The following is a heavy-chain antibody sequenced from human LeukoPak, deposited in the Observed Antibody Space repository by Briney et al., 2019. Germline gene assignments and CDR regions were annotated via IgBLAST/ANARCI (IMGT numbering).Heavy chain of an antibody. V-gene: IGHV3-48*04. CDR2: ISSSSSTI. CDR3: ASAYYFASGSYGYYMDV. D-gene: IGHD3-10*01. CDR1: GFTFSTYS. J-gene: IGHJ6*03. Sequence: AGSLTLSCAASGFTFSTYSLNWVRQAPGKGLEWVSYISSSSSTIYYADFVKGRFTISRDNAKHSLYLQMNSLRAEDTAVYYCASAYYFASGSYGYYMDVWGKGTTVTVSS.